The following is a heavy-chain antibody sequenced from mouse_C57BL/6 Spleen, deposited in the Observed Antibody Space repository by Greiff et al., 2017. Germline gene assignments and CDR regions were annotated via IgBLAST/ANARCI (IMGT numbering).Heavy chain of an antibody. CDR1: GYAFSSSW. V-gene: IGHV1-82*01. J-gene: IGHJ4*01. Sequence: VQLQESGPELVKPGASVKISCKASGYAFSSSWMNWVKQRPGKGLEWIGRIYPGDGDTNYNQKFKGKATLTVDKSSSTAYMQLSSLTSEDSAVYYCAIEDPSYYAMDYWGQGTSVTVSS. CDR3: AIEDPSYYAMDY. CDR2: IYPGDGDT.